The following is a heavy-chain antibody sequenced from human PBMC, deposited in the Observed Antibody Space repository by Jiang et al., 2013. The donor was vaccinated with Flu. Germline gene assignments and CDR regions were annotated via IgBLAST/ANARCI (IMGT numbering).Heavy chain of an antibody. CDR1: GGSFSGYY. V-gene: IGHV4-34*01. CDR3: AREEWLVQGPDFDY. J-gene: IGHJ4*02. D-gene: IGHD6-19*01. CDR2: INHSGST. Sequence: LLKPSETLSLTCAVYGGSFSGYYWSWIRQPPGKGLEWIGEINHSGSTNYNPSLKSRVTISVDTSKNQFSLKLSSVTAADTAVYYCAREEWLVQGPDFDYWGQGTLVTVSS.